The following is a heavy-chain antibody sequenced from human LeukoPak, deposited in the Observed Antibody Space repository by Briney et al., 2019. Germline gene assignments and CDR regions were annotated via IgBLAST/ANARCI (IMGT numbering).Heavy chain of an antibody. J-gene: IGHJ4*02. CDR1: GFTFSSYA. CDR2: ISGSGGST. D-gene: IGHD3-22*01. V-gene: IGHV3-23*01. CDR3: ARGGVLQWLSLVNLYDY. Sequence: GGSLRLSCAASGFTFSSYAMSWVRQAPGKGLEWVSTISGSGGSTYYAESVKGRFTISRDNSKNTLYLQMNSLRAEDTAVYYCARGGVLQWLSLVNLYDYWGQGTLVTVSS.